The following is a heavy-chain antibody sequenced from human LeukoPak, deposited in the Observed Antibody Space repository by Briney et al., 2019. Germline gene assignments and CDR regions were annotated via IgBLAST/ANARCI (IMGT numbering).Heavy chain of an antibody. CDR3: ARDHSYCPNGVCYRASYYYYMDV. D-gene: IGHD2-8*01. CDR1: GGSISNYY. J-gene: IGHJ6*03. Sequence: PSETLSLTCSVSGGSISNYYWSWIRQPAGKGLEWIGRFYPSGSTNYNPSLKSRVTMSVDTSKNQFSLKLSSVTAADTAVYYCARDHSYCPNGVCYRASYYYYMDVWGKGTTVTVSS. CDR2: FYPSGST. V-gene: IGHV4-4*07.